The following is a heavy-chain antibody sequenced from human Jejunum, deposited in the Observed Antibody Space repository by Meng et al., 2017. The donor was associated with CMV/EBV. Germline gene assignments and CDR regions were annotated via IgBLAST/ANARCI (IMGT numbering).Heavy chain of an antibody. V-gene: IGHV7-4-1*02. CDR1: GYTFTSYA. CDR2: IDPNTGNP. D-gene: IGHD5-24*01. J-gene: IGHJ4*02. Sequence: QVQPCQAGSEWKQPGASVKVSCRPSGYTFTSYAINWVRQAPGQWPDWMGWIDPNTGNPTYDQGFTGRFVFSLDTSVSTAYLQINSLRADDTAVYYCARDSPLDGYSLLDYWGQGTLVTVSS. CDR3: ARDSPLDGYSLLDY.